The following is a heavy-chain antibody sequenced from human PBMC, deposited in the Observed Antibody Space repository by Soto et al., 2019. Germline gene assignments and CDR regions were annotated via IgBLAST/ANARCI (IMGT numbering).Heavy chain of an antibody. CDR2: ISRSGTV. V-gene: IGHV4-4*02. J-gene: IGHJ4*02. Sequence: PSETLSLTCDVSSVSITSSNWWTWVRQPPGKGLEWLGKISRSGTVNYNATLRSRVTISVDKPKNQLSLKLMSVTAADTAVYYCARDYDGFDYWGPGILVTVSS. CDR3: ARDYDGFDY. D-gene: IGHD3-16*01. CDR1: SVSITSSNW.